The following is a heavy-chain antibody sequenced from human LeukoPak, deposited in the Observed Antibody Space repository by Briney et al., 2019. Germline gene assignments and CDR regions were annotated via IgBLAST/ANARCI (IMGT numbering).Heavy chain of an antibody. J-gene: IGHJ5*02. Sequence: NPGGSLRLSCAASGFTFSSYGMHWVRQAPGKGLEWVAFIRYDGSNKYYADSVKGRFAISRDNSKNTLYLQMNSLRAEDTAVYYCARDARMYSSSWYRSVHSLFDPWGQGTLVTVSS. CDR1: GFTFSSYG. CDR3: ARDARMYSSSWYRSVHSLFDP. CDR2: IRYDGSNK. V-gene: IGHV3-30*02. D-gene: IGHD6-13*01.